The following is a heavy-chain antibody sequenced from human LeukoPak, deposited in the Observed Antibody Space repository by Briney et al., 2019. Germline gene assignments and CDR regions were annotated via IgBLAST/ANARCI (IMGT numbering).Heavy chain of an antibody. CDR2: ISSNGRSS. V-gene: IGHV3-64*01. CDR1: GFTFSNYA. Sequence: PGGSLRLSCAASGFTFSNYAMHWVRQAPGKGLEYVSVISSNGRSSYYAKSVKGRFTISRDDSKNTLDLQMGSLRPEDTAVYYCARDRDPGWYFDLWGRGTLVAVSS. J-gene: IGHJ2*01. CDR3: ARDRDPGWYFDL.